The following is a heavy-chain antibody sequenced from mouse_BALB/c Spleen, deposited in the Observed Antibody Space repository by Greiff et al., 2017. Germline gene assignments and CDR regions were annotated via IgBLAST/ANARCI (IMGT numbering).Heavy chain of an antibody. V-gene: IGHV3-6*02. J-gene: IGHJ4*01. CDR2: ISYDGSN. D-gene: IGHD1-1*02. CDR1: GYSITSGYY. Sequence: DVQLQESGPGLVKPSQSLSLTCSVTGYSITSGYYWTCLRPFPGNKLEWMGYISYDGSNNYNPSLKNRISITRDTPKNQFFLKLNSVTAEDTATYYCARAYGAYAMDYWGQGTSVTVSS. CDR3: ARAYGAYAMDY.